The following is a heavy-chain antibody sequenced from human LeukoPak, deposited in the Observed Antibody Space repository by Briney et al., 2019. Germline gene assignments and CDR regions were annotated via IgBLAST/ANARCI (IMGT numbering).Heavy chain of an antibody. D-gene: IGHD2-15*01. CDR3: AREVVVVVAATTPDAFDI. Sequence: PGGSLRLSCAASGFTYSIYSMNWVRQVPGKGLDWVSYISGSGNTIYYADSVKGRFTISRDNAKNSLYLQMNSLRAEDTAVYYCAREVVVVVAATTPDAFDIWGQGTMVTVSS. J-gene: IGHJ3*02. V-gene: IGHV3-48*01. CDR2: ISGSGNTI. CDR1: GFTYSIYS.